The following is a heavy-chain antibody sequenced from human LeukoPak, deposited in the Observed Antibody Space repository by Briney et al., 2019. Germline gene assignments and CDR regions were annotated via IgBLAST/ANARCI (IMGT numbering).Heavy chain of an antibody. V-gene: IGHV3-21*05. CDR1: GFTFSSYG. CDR3: ARQGNNWFDP. CDR2: ISSSSNYT. Sequence: GGSLRLSCAASGFTFSSYGMSWVRQAPEKGLEWVSYISSSSNYTNYADSVKGRFTISRDNAKNSLYLQMNSLTAEDTAVYYCARQGNNWFDPWGQGTLVTVSS. J-gene: IGHJ5*02.